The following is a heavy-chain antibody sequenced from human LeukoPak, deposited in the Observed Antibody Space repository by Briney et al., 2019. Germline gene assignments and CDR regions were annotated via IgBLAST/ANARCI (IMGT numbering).Heavy chain of an antibody. D-gene: IGHD3-3*01. Sequence: PSETLSLTCIVSGGSISSYYWSWIRQPPGKGLEWIGYIYYSGSTNYNPSLKSRVTISVDTSKNQFSLKLSSVTAADTAVYYCASNTIFGDLYYFDYWGQGTLVTVSS. J-gene: IGHJ4*02. V-gene: IGHV4-59*08. CDR2: IYYSGST. CDR3: ASNTIFGDLYYFDY. CDR1: GGSISSYY.